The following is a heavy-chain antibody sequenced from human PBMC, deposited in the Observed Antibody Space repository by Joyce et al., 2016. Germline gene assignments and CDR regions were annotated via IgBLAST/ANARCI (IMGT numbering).Heavy chain of an antibody. D-gene: IGHD2-15*01. CDR2: ISYDGSNK. V-gene: IGHV3-30*18. J-gene: IGHJ6*02. CDR3: AKDRLACTGGTCQKFYFYYGMDV. CDR1: GFPFSSYG. Sequence: QVQLVESGGGVVQPGRSLRLSCAASGFPFSSYGMHWVRQAPGKGRGWVADISYDGSNKYYADSVKGRFTISRDNSKNTLYLQMNSLRAEDTAVFHCAKDRLACTGGTCQKFYFYYGMDVWGQGTTVTVSS.